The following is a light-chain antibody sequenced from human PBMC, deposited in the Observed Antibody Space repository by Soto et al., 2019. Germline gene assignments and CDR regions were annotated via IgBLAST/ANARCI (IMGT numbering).Light chain of an antibody. CDR1: QSISSW. CDR2: DAS. CDR3: QQYNSYSWT. V-gene: IGKV1-5*01. J-gene: IGKJ1*01. Sequence: EIQRTRYPSTLTASVGDRATVTSWASQSISSWLAWYQQKPGKAPKLLIYDASSLESGVPSRFSGSGSGTEFTLTISRLQPDYFAIYYSQQYNSYSWTFGQGPNVDSK.